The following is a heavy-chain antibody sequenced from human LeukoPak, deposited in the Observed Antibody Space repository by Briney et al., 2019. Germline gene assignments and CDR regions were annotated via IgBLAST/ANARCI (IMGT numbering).Heavy chain of an antibody. CDR1: GFTFSSYW. V-gene: IGHV3-7*01. CDR3: ARLYSSSWYRYFQH. CDR2: IKQDGSEK. J-gene: IGHJ1*01. Sequence: GGSLRLSCAASGFTFSSYWMSWVRQAPGKGLEGVANIKQDGSEKYYVDSVKGRFTISGDNAKNSLYLQMNSLGAEDTAVYYCARLYSSSWYRYFQHWGQGTLVTVSS. D-gene: IGHD6-13*01.